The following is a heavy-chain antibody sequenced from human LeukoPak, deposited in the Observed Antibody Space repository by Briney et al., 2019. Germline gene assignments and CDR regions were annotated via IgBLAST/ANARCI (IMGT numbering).Heavy chain of an antibody. D-gene: IGHD3-10*01. CDR3: AKGLPGFGDLDVWNC. J-gene: IGHJ4*02. CDR2: ISSSSSYI. V-gene: IGHV3-21*04. CDR1: GFTFSSYS. Sequence: SGGSLRLSCAASGFTFSSYSMNWVRQAPGKGLEWVSSISSSSSYIYYADSVKGRFTISRDNSKNTLYLQMNSLRAEDTAFYCAKGLPGFGDLDVWNCWGQGILVTVSS.